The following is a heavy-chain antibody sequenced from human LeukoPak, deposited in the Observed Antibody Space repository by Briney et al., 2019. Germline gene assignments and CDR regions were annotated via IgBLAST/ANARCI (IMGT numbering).Heavy chain of an antibody. Sequence: GGSLRLSCAASGFTFSSHAMSWVRQAPGKGLEWVSAISGSGGSTYYADSVKGRFTISRDNAKKSLFLHMNSLRVEDTAVYYCARGSEYTSSTNYYFDYWGQGTLVTVSS. J-gene: IGHJ4*02. D-gene: IGHD6-6*01. V-gene: IGHV3-23*01. CDR3: ARGSEYTSSTNYYFDY. CDR2: ISGSGGST. CDR1: GFTFSSHA.